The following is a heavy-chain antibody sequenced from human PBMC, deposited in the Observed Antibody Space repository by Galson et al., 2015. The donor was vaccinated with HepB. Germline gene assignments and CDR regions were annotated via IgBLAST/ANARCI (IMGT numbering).Heavy chain of an antibody. CDR2: ISGNGDST. CDR1: GFAFDTHA. J-gene: IGHJ5*01. CDR3: AKGYGLFDS. Sequence: RLSCAASGFAFDTHAMSWVRQAPGRGLEWISGISGNGDSTFYADSVKGRFTVSRDNSNNMLYLQMNRLRAEDAGLYFCAKGYGLFDSWGQGILVTVSS. D-gene: IGHD5-18*01. V-gene: IGHV3-23*01.